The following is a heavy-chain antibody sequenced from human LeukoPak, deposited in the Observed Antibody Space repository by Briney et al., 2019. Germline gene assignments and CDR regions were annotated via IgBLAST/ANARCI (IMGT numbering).Heavy chain of an antibody. J-gene: IGHJ6*02. CDR2: INPSGGST. V-gene: IGHV1-46*01. Sequence: ASVKVSCKASGYTFTSYYMHWVRQAPGQGLGWMGIINPSGGSTSYAQKFQGRVTMTRDTSTSTVYMELSSLRSEDTAVYYCARDLGGIAVASPYYYGMDVWGQGTTVTVSS. D-gene: IGHD6-19*01. CDR1: GYTFTSYY. CDR3: ARDLGGIAVASPYYYGMDV.